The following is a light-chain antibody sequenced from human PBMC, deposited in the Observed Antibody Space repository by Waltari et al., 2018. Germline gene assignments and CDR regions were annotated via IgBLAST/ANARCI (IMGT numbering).Light chain of an antibody. CDR1: QSIGIY. V-gene: IGKV3-20*01. CDR2: GAS. CDR3: QHYVRLPVT. Sequence: EIMLTQSPGTLSLSPGERATLSCRASQSIGIYLAWYQQRPGQAPTLLIYGASNRATGIPDRFSGGGSGTDFSLTISRLDPEDFAVYYCQHYVRLPVTFGHGTKVEIK. J-gene: IGKJ1*01.